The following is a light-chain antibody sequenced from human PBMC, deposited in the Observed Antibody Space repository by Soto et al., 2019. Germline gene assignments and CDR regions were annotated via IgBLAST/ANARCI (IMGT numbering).Light chain of an antibody. CDR2: SAS. Sequence: DIVMTQSPDSLAVSLGERATINCKSSQSVLYSSNNKNYLAWYQQKPGQPPKLLIYSASTRASGVPDRFSGSGSGTDFTPTISSLQAEDVAVYYCQQYYCTPRTFGQGTKVEIK. J-gene: IGKJ1*01. V-gene: IGKV4-1*01. CDR3: QQYYCTPRT. CDR1: QSVLYSSNNKNY.